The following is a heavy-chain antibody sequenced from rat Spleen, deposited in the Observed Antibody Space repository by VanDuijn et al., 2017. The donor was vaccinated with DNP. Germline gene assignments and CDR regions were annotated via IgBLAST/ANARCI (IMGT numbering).Heavy chain of an antibody. CDR2: ITSDGSNI. D-gene: IGHD1-3*01. V-gene: IGHV5-25*01. Sequence: EVQLVESGGGLVQPGRSMKLSCAISGFTFSNYDMAWVRQAPKKGLECVATITSDGSNIYYRDSVKGRFTISRDNAKDTLYLQGDSLRSEDTATYYCVTVFNYGSPFAYWGQGTLVTVSS. CDR3: VTVFNYGSPFAY. J-gene: IGHJ3*01. CDR1: GFTFSNYD.